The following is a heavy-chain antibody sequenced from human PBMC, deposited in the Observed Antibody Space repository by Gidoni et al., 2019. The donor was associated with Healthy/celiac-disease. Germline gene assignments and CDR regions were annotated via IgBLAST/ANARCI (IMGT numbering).Heavy chain of an antibody. CDR1: GFSLSPSGMC. CDR2: IDWDADK. D-gene: IGHD3-22*01. J-gene: IGHJ3*02. CDR3: ARSYYDSSGHDAFDI. Sequence: VTLRESGPALVKPTRTLTLTCTSSGFSLSPSGMCGSWIRQPPGKALEWLARIDWDADKYYSTSLKTRLTISKDTSKNQVVLTMTNMDPVDTATYYCARSYYDSSGHDAFDIWGQGTMVTVSS. V-gene: IGHV2-70*11.